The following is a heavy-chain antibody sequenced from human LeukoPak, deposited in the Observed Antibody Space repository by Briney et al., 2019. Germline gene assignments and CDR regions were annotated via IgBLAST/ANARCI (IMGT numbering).Heavy chain of an antibody. Sequence: PSETLSLTCTVSGGSISSYYWSWIRQPPGKGLEWIGYIYYSGSTNYNPSLKSRVTISVDTSKNQFSLKLSSVTAADTAGYYCARDSRSYGFFDYWGQGTLVTVSS. J-gene: IGHJ4*02. CDR2: IYYSGST. CDR1: GGSISSYY. CDR3: ARDSRSYGFFDY. D-gene: IGHD5-18*01. V-gene: IGHV4-59*01.